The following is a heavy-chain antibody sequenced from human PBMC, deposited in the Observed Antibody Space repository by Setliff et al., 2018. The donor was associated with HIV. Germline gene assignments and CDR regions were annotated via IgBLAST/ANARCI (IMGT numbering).Heavy chain of an antibody. D-gene: IGHD6-19*01. CDR3: ARNPEMAALNYFYYYMDV. Sequence: SVKVSCKASGGTFSRYAISWVRQAPGQGLAWMGGIIPMSGVPKYAQKFQGRVTITADKSTSTAYMELSSLRSEDTAVYYCARNPEMAALNYFYYYMDVWGQGTTVTVSS. CDR1: GGTFSRYA. V-gene: IGHV1-69*10. J-gene: IGHJ6*03. CDR2: IIPMSGVP.